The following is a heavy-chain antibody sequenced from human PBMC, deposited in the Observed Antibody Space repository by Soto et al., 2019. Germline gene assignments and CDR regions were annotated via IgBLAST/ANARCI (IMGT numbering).Heavy chain of an antibody. CDR2: IYYSGST. D-gene: IGHD3-10*01. J-gene: IGHJ4*02. CDR1: GGSISSSSYY. V-gene: IGHV4-39*01. Sequence: QLQLQESGPGLVKPSETLSLTCTVSGGSISSSSYYWGWIRQPPGKGLEWIGSIYYSGSTYYNPSLKSRVTISVDTSKNQFSLKLSSVTAADTAVYYCARHYGCEVFDYWGQGTLVTVSS. CDR3: ARHYGCEVFDY.